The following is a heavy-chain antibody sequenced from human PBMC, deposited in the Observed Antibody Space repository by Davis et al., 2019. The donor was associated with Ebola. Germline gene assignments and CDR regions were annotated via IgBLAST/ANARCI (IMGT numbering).Heavy chain of an antibody. Sequence: MPSETLSLTCTVSGGSISSYYWSWIRQPPGKGLEWIGYIYYSGSTNYNPSLKSRVTISVDTSKNQFSLRLSSVTAADTAVYYCARGSAGHFDLWGRGTLVTVSS. V-gene: IGHV4-59*01. CDR3: ARGSAGHFDL. CDR2: IYYSGST. CDR1: GGSISSYY. D-gene: IGHD6-13*01. J-gene: IGHJ2*01.